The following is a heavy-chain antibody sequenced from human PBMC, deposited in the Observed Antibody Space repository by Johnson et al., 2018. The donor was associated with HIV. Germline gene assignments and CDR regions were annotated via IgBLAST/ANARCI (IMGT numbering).Heavy chain of an antibody. CDR1: GFTFSSYA. V-gene: IGHV3-30*04. J-gene: IGHJ3*02. CDR3: ASAERAAAAPGHDAVDI. Sequence: QVQLVESGGGVVQPGRSLRLSCAASGFTFSSYAMHWVRQAPGKGLEWVAVISYDGSNKYYEDSVKGRLTISRANSKNTLYLQMNSLSAEETAVYCRASAERAAAAPGHDAVDICGQGTMVTVSS. D-gene: IGHD6-13*01. CDR2: ISYDGSNK.